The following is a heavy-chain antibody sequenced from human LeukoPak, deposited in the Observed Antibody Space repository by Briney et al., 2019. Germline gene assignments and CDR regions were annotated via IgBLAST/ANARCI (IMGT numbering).Heavy chain of an antibody. CDR2: IDTSGKT. J-gene: IGHJ2*01. V-gene: IGHV4-4*07. D-gene: IGHD6-13*01. CDR3: ARVSSSWYQDWYFDL. Sequence: SETLSLTCTVPGGSISSYYWSWIRQPAGKGLEWIGRIDTSGKTNYKPSLKSRVTMSVDTSKNQFSLKLSSVTAADTAVYYCARVSSSWYQDWYFDLWGRGTLVTVSS. CDR1: GGSISSYY.